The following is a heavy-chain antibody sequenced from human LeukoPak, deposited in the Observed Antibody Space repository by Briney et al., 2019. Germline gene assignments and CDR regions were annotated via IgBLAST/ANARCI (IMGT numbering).Heavy chain of an antibody. V-gene: IGHV4-34*01. J-gene: IGHJ4*02. CDR3: VRRRNWNDVLDS. Sequence: SETLSLTCAVYGGSFSGYYWSWIRQPPGKGLEWIGEVNHGGSTNCNPSLKSRATVLVDTAKNQFSLKLTSMTAADTGVYYCVRRRNWNDVLDSWGQGTLVTVSS. CDR1: GGSFSGYY. D-gene: IGHD1-1*01. CDR2: VNHGGST.